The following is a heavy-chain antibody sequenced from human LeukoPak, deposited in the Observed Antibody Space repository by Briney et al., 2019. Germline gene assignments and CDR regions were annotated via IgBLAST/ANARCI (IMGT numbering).Heavy chain of an antibody. V-gene: IGHV3-7*01. CDR3: AERGITMIGGV. CDR1: GFTFSSYW. Sequence: GGTLRLSCAASGFTFSSYWMSWVRQAQGKGLEWVANIKQDGSEKYYVDSVKGRFTISRDNANNSLYLQMNSLRAEDTAVYYCAERGITMIGGVWGKGTTVTISS. J-gene: IGHJ6*04. D-gene: IGHD3-10*02. CDR2: IKQDGSEK.